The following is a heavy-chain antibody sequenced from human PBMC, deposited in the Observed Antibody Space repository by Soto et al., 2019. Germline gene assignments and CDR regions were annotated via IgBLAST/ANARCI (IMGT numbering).Heavy chain of an antibody. Sequence: GGSLRLSCSASGFTFSNYWMHWVRQGPGKGLVWVARLNIDGSTRNYADSVKGRFTISRDNAQNTLFLQMNSLSAEDTAVYYCARGGGNVGVFNTPGGFANWGQ. CDR1: GFTFSNYW. J-gene: IGHJ4*02. CDR2: LNIDGSTR. D-gene: IGHD2-8*02. CDR3: ARGGGNVGVFNTPGGFAN. V-gene: IGHV3-74*01.